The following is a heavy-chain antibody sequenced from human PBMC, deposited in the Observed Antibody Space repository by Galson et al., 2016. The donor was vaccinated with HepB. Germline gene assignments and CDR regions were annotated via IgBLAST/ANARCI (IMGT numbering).Heavy chain of an antibody. CDR1: GYDFTEYY. D-gene: IGHD4-17*01. CDR2: MNSDTGVT. Sequence: SVKVSCKASGYDFTEYYIHWVRQAPGKGLEWMGWMNSDTGVTKFEEEFRGRITMTRDTSISTAYMEMGTLRGDDTALYYCATLYYGDFVLDHWGPGTLVTVSS. V-gene: IGHV1-2*02. CDR3: ATLYYGDFVLDH. J-gene: IGHJ4*02.